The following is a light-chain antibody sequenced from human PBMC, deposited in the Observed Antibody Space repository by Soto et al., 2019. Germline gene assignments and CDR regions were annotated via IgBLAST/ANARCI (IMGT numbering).Light chain of an antibody. V-gene: IGLV1-40*01. CDR3: QSYDSSLSGLYV. Sequence: QSVLTQPPSVSVAPGQRVTSSCTGSSSNIGAGYDVHWYQQLPGTAPKLLIYGNSNRPSGVPDRFSGSKSGTSASLAITGLQAEDEADYYCQSYDSSLSGLYVFGTGTKVTVL. CDR1: SSNIGAGYD. CDR2: GNS. J-gene: IGLJ1*01.